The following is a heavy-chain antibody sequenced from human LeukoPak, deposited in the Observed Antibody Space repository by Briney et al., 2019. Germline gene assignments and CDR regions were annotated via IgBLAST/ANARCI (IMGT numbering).Heavy chain of an antibody. CDR2: INHSGST. CDR3: ARGPRYNYYYYYMDV. V-gene: IGHV4-34*01. D-gene: IGHD1-14*01. Sequence: SETLSLTCAVYGGSFSGYYWSWIRQPPGKGLEWIGEINHSGSTNYNPSLKSRVTISVDTSKNQFSLKLSSVTAADTAVYYCARGPRYNYYYYYMDVWGKGTTVTVSS. J-gene: IGHJ6*03. CDR1: GGSFSGYY.